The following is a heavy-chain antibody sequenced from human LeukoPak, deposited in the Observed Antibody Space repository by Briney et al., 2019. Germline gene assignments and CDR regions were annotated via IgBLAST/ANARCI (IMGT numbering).Heavy chain of an antibody. J-gene: IGHJ4*02. Sequence: SETPSLTCAVSGYSISSGYYWGWIRQPPGKGLEWIGSIYHSGSTYYNPSLKSRVTISVDTSKNLFSLKLSSVTAADTAVYYCARLGGYVSYFDYWGQGTLVTVSS. CDR2: IYHSGST. CDR1: GYSISSGYY. CDR3: ARLGGYVSYFDY. V-gene: IGHV4-38-2*01. D-gene: IGHD5-12*01.